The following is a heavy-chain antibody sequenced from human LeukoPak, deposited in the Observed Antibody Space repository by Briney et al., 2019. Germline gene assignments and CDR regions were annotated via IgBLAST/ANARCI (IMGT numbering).Heavy chain of an antibody. Sequence: ASVKVSCKASGYTFTGYYMHWVRQAPGQGLEWMGWISPNSGGTNYAQKFQGRVTMTRDTSISTAYMELSRLRSDDTAVYYCAREVVVVPAANAFDIWGQGTMVTVSS. J-gene: IGHJ3*02. CDR3: AREVVVVPAANAFDI. CDR1: GYTFTGYY. D-gene: IGHD2-2*01. CDR2: ISPNSGGT. V-gene: IGHV1-2*02.